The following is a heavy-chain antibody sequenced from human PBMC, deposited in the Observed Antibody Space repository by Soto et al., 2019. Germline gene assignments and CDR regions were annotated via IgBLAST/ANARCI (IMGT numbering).Heavy chain of an antibody. Sequence: QVLLEESGPGLVKPSQTLSLTCTVSCGSVSSGYHYWSWIRQPPGKGLEWIGYGYYSGSTYYNPSLGSRVTISIDTSKNQFSLKLIPVTPSDAAVYFCGTESSGSTLLHFDFWGQGALVSVSS. J-gene: IGHJ4*02. CDR1: CGSVSSGYHY. D-gene: IGHD3-22*01. V-gene: IGHV4-30-4*01. CDR2: GYYSGST. CDR3: GTESSGSTLLHFDF.